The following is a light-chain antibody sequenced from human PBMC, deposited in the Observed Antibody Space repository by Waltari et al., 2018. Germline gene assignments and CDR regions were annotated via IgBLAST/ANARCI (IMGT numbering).Light chain of an antibody. J-gene: IGLJ3*02. CDR2: DVT. CDR1: RSDIGGYNY. CDR3: SSYTSSNTWV. Sequence: QSALTQPASVSGSPGQSITISCIGTRSDIGGYNYFSWYQQHPGKAPKVMIYDVTKRPSGVSNRFSGSKSGSTASLTISGLQAEDEADYYCSSYTSSNTWVFGGGTKLTVL. V-gene: IGLV2-14*01.